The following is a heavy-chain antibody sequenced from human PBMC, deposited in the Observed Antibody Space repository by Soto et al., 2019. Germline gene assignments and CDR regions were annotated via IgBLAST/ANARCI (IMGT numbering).Heavy chain of an antibody. V-gene: IGHV5-51*01. CDR3: ARPYDSSGYHEYYFDY. Sequence: GESLKISCKGSGYSFTSYWIGWVRQMPGEGLEWMGIIYPGDSDTRYSPSFQGQVTISADKSISTAYLQWSSLKASDTAMYYCARPYDSSGYHEYYFDYWGQGTLVTVSS. J-gene: IGHJ4*02. CDR2: IYPGDSDT. CDR1: GYSFTSYW. D-gene: IGHD3-22*01.